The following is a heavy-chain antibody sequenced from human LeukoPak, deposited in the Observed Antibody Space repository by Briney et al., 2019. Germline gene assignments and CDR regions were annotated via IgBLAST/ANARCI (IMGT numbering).Heavy chain of an antibody. J-gene: IGHJ5*02. CDR3: ARSLGYCSGGSCYSSWFDP. D-gene: IGHD2-15*01. CDR2: IYPGDSDT. CDR1: GYSFTSYW. V-gene: IGHV5-51*01. Sequence: GESLKISCKGSGYSFTSYWIGWVRQMPGKGLEWMGIIYPGDSDTRYSPSFQGQVTISADKSISTAYLQWSSLKASDTAMYYGARSLGYCSGGSCYSSWFDPWGQGTLVTVPS.